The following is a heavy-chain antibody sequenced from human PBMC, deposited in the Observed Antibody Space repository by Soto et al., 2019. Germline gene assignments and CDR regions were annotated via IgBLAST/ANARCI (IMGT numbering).Heavy chain of an antibody. Sequence: EVQLVESGGGLVQPGGSLRLSCVASGFTVTDIYMNWVRQAPGKGLEWVSVIYKDFTDYADFVRGRFSVYTDTSKNAIYLQLGNLRAEDTAVYYCAREPRYCSGGSCSIMGDAFNIGGKGARVPVSS. J-gene: IGHJ3*02. V-gene: IGHV3-66*01. CDR3: AREPRYCSGGSCSIMGDAFNI. D-gene: IGHD2-15*01. CDR2: IYKDFT. CDR1: GFTVTDIY.